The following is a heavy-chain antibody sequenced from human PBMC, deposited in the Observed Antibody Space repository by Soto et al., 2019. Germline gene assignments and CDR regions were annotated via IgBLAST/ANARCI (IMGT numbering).Heavy chain of an antibody. CDR2: IYYSGST. CDR1: GGSISSGGYY. Sequence: PSETLSLTCTVSGGSISSGGYYWSWIRQHLGKGLEWIGYIYYSGSTYYNPSLKSRVTISVDTSKNQFSLKLSSVTAADTAVYYCARNWDSSGYSSDAFDIWGQGTMVTVSS. J-gene: IGHJ3*02. CDR3: ARNWDSSGYSSDAFDI. D-gene: IGHD3-22*01. V-gene: IGHV4-31*03.